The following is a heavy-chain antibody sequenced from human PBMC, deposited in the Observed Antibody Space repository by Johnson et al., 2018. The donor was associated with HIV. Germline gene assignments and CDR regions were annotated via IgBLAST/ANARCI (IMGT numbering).Heavy chain of an antibody. CDR2: IRYDGSNK. D-gene: IGHD3-22*01. CDR3: AKLPYYYDSRGPLRGAFDI. J-gene: IGHJ3*02. Sequence: QVQLVESGGGVVQPGGSLRLSCAASGFTFSSYGMHWVRQAPGKGLEWVAFIRYDGSNKYYADSVKGRFTISRDNSKNTLYLQMNSLRAEDTAVYYCAKLPYYYDSRGPLRGAFDIWGHGTMVTSLQ. V-gene: IGHV3-30*02. CDR1: GFTFSSYG.